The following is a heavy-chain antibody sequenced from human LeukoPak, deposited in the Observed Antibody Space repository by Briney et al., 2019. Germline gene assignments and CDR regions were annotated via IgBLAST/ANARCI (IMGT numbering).Heavy chain of an antibody. Sequence: SETLSLTCTVSGGSISSYYWSWIRQPPGKGLEWIGYLYYSGTTNYNPSLKSRVTISVDTSKNQFSLKLSSVTAADTAVYYRARFSGPYYGADYWGQGTLVTVSS. CDR1: GGSISSYY. D-gene: IGHD3-3*01. CDR3: ARFSGPYYGADY. J-gene: IGHJ4*02. V-gene: IGHV4-59*01. CDR2: LYYSGTT.